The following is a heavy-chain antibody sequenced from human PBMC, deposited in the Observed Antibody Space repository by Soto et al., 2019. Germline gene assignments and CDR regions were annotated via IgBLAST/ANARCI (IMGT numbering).Heavy chain of an antibody. D-gene: IGHD2-8*01. CDR3: ARPDCTNGVCYYGMDV. Sequence: PGASLKISCKGSGYSFTSYWIGWVRQMPGKGLEWMGIIYPGDSDTRYSPSFQGQVTISADKSISTAYLQWSSLKASDTAMYYCARPDCTNGVCYYGMDVWGQGTTVTVAS. V-gene: IGHV5-51*01. J-gene: IGHJ6*02. CDR1: GYSFTSYW. CDR2: IYPGDSDT.